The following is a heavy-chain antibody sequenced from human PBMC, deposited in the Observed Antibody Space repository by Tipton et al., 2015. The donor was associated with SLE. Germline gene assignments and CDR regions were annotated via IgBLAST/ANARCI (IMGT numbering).Heavy chain of an antibody. Sequence: TLSLTCAVSGDSFSSGSSSWNWVRQPAGKGLEWIGLIYNSGITNYNPSLQSRITISLDKSNNHFSLRLSSLTAADTAVYYCARGPDYSNYYFYRMDVWGQGTTVTVSS. CDR2: IYNSGIT. CDR1: GDSFSSGSSS. D-gene: IGHD4-11*01. J-gene: IGHJ6*02. CDR3: ARGPDYSNYYFYRMDV. V-gene: IGHV4-61*02.